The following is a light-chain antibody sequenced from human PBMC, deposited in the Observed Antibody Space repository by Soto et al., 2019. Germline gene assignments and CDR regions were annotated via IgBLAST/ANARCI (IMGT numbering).Light chain of an antibody. J-gene: IGKJ5*01. CDR2: GAS. CDR3: QQLNSYPIT. CDR1: QSVSSN. Sequence: EIVMTQSPATLSVSPGERATLSCRASQSVSSNLAWYQQKPGQAPRLLIYGASTRATGIPARFSGSGSGTEFILTISSVESEDFATYYCQQLNSYPITFGQGTRLEIK. V-gene: IGKV3-15*01.